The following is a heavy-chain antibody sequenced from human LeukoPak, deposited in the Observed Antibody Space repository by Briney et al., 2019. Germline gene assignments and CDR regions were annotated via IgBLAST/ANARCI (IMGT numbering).Heavy chain of an antibody. CDR2: IHHSGST. CDR1: GVSIVSNYW. CDR3: ARDCSGDGCYSRTLAI. J-gene: IGHJ3*02. D-gene: IGHD2-15*01. Sequence: PSETVSLTCAVSGVSIVSNYWWNWVRQSPGKGLEWIGQIHHSGSTIHNPSLKSRVTISVDKSRSQLSLKVDSVTAADSAVYYCARDCSGDGCYSRTLAIWGQGTMVIVSS. V-gene: IGHV4-4*02.